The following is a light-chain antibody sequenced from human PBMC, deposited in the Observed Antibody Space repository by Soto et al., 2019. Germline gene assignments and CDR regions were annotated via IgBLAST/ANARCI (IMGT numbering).Light chain of an antibody. Sequence: QLVLTQPPSVSGAPGQRVTISCTGSSSNIGAGYDVHWYQQLPGTAPKLLIYGNSNRPSGVPDRFSGSKSGTSASLAITGLQAEDEADYHCQSYDSSLSVNYVFGTGTKLTVL. CDR2: GNS. CDR3: QSYDSSLSVNYV. CDR1: SSNIGAGYD. J-gene: IGLJ1*01. V-gene: IGLV1-40*01.